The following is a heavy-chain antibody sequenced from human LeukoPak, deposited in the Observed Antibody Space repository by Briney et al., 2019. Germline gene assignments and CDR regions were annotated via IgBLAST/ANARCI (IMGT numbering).Heavy chain of an antibody. CDR3: ARDKYWGRWLQDHFDY. CDR1: GFTFSSYG. V-gene: IGHV3-30*02. Sequence: TGGSLRLSCAASGFTFSSYGMHWVRQAPGKGLEWVAFIRYDGSNKYYADSVKGRFTISRDNSKNTLYLQMNSLRAEDTAVYYCARDKYWGRWLQDHFDYWGQGTLVTVSS. D-gene: IGHD5-24*01. CDR2: IRYDGSNK. J-gene: IGHJ4*02.